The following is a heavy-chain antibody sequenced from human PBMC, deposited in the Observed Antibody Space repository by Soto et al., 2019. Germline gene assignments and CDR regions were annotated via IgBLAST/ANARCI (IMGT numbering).Heavy chain of an antibody. Sequence: QITLKESGPTLVKPTQTLTLTCTFSGFSLSTSGVGVGWIRQPPVKSLEWLALIYWDDNKRYSPSLRSRLTINKDTSQNQVVLTMTNMDPVDTATYYCIQSRCGGDCLQSYASHYYYGMDVWGQGTTVTVSS. D-gene: IGHD2-21*02. CDR1: GFSLSTSGVG. J-gene: IGHJ6*02. CDR3: IQSRCGGDCLQSYASHYYYGMDV. CDR2: IYWDDNK. V-gene: IGHV2-5*02.